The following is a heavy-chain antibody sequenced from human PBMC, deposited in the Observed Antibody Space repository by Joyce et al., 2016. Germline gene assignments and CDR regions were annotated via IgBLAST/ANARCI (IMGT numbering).Heavy chain of an antibody. D-gene: IGHD2-15*01. CDR1: GFTFSNYG. CDR2: KWDDGSHE. CDR3: ARTPRVVVVKWVAFDI. Sequence: QVQLVESGGGVVQPVRSMRLSCTASGFTFSNYGMHWVRQATGKWWYGVGLKWDDGSHEYRVNSVKGRLSISRDNSRNTLYLQMNSLRAEDSAVYYCARTPRVVVVKWVAFDIWGQGTMVTVSS. J-gene: IGHJ3*02. V-gene: IGHV3-33*01.